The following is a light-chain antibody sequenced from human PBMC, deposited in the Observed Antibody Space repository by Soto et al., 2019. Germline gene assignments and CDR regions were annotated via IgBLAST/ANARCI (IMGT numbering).Light chain of an antibody. Sequence: DIQLTPSPSFLSASVADRFTIACRASQDSKSYLAWYQQKPGKAPKLLIYPASTLPSGVPSRFSGSESGTDFTLTITSLQPEDSATYYCQQSYSTPITFGQGTRLEIK. CDR2: PAS. J-gene: IGKJ5*01. CDR1: QDSKSY. CDR3: QQSYSTPIT. V-gene: IGKV1-39*01.